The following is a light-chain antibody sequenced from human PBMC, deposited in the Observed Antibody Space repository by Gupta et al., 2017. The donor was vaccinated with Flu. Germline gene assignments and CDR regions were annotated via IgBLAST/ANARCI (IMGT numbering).Light chain of an antibody. CDR1: QSITSIY. J-gene: IGKJ2*01. V-gene: IGKV3-20*01. CDR2: GVS. CDR3: HQYGNSQT. Sequence: IVLTQSPGTLSLSPGERATLSCRASQSITSIYLAWYQQKPGQAPRLLIYGVSTRAIGIPDRFSGSGSGTDFTLTISRLEPDEFAVYYCHQYGNSQTFGQGTKLEIK.